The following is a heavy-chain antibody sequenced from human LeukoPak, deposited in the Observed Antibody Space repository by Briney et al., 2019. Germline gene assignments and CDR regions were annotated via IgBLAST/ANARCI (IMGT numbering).Heavy chain of an antibody. CDR2: IGPSGGTT. CDR1: GFTFSSYA. Sequence: PGGSLRRSGAASGFTFSSYAVNWVRQAPGKGLEWVSVIGPSGGTTYYADSVKGRVTISRDNSKDTLYLQMDSLRVEDTAVYYCARESGGGTRLIDYWGQGTPVTVSS. CDR3: ARESGGGTRLIDY. J-gene: IGHJ4*02. V-gene: IGHV3-23*01. D-gene: IGHD2-15*01.